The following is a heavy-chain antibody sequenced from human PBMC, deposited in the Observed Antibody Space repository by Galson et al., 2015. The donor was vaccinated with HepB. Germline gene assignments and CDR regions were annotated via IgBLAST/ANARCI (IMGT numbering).Heavy chain of an antibody. CDR1: GAIVTYRY. CDR3: ARSPDHYDNGGPWDSYDI. J-gene: IGHJ3*02. V-gene: IGHV1-45*02. Sequence: SVKVSCKGSGAIVTYRYVHWVRQAPGQALEWMGWMTPFNANTNYAQELQDRLIFTRDTSWTTVYMELNSLTSDDTAMYYCARSPDHYDNGGPWDSYDIWGQGTMVTVSS. D-gene: IGHD4/OR15-4a*01. CDR2: MTPFNANT.